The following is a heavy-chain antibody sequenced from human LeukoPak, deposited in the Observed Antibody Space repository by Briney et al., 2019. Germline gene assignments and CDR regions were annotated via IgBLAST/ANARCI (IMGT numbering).Heavy chain of an antibody. CDR3: ARDGWFGDYNWFDP. Sequence: GGSLRLSCAASGFTFSSYSMDWVRQGPGKGLGLGSYISSASNTIYYEDSVKGRFTISRDNAKNSLYLQMNSLRAEDTAMYYCARDGWFGDYNWFDPWGQGTLVTVSS. J-gene: IGHJ5*02. D-gene: IGHD3-10*01. V-gene: IGHV3-48*01. CDR2: ISSASNTI. CDR1: GFTFSSYS.